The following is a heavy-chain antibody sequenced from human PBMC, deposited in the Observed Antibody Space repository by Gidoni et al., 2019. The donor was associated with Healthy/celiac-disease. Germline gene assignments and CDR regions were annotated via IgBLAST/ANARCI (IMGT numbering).Heavy chain of an antibody. J-gene: IGHJ4*02. Sequence: EVQLVESGGGLVQPGGSLRLSCAASGFTCSDHYMDLVRQAPGKGLEWVGRTRNKANSYTTEYAASVKGRFTISRDDSTNSLYLQMNSLKTEDTAVYYCARAPSGSYEHRGAFDYWGQGTLVTVSS. V-gene: IGHV3-72*01. CDR3: ARAPSGSYEHRGAFDY. CDR1: GFTCSDHY. CDR2: TRNKANSYTT. D-gene: IGHD1-26*01.